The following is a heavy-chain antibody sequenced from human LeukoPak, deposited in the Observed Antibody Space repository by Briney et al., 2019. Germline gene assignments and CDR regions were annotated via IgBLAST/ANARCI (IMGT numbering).Heavy chain of an antibody. CDR3: AKDYQSGYASGYDAFGI. V-gene: IGHV3-66*01. CDR2: IYSGGST. J-gene: IGHJ3*02. D-gene: IGHD6-19*01. Sequence: GGSLRLSCAASGFTVSSNYMNWVRQAPGKGLEWVSVIYSGGSTYYADSVKGRFTISRDNSKNTLYLQMNSLRAEDTAVYYCAKDYQSGYASGYDAFGIWGQGTMVIVSS. CDR1: GFTVSSNY.